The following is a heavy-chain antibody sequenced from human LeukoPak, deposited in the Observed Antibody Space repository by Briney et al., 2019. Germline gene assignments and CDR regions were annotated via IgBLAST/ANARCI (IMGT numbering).Heavy chain of an antibody. CDR1: GITFGNNW. CDR2: INSDGGGA. Sequence: PGGSLRLSCAASGITFGNNWIHWGRQGPGKGLVWISRINSDGGGAIYADSVKGRFTVSRDNAKNTLYLQMNSLRAEDTAVYYCARDVPHNWFDTWGQGTLVTVSS. CDR3: ARDVPHNWFDT. V-gene: IGHV3-74*01. J-gene: IGHJ5*02.